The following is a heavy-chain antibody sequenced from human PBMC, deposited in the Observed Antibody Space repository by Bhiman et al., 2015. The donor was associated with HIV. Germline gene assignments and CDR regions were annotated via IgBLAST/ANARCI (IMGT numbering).Heavy chain of an antibody. J-gene: IGHJ5*02. Sequence: QVQLVESGGGVVQPGRSLRVSCAASGFTFSSYGMHWVRQAPGKGLEWVAVIWYDGSNRYYVDSVKGRFTISRDNAKNSLYLQMNSLRDEDTAVYYCAREVGPRFDPWGQGTLVTVSS. V-gene: IGHV3-33*01. CDR3: AREVGPRFDP. D-gene: IGHD1-26*01. CDR1: GFTFSSYG. CDR2: IWYDGSNR.